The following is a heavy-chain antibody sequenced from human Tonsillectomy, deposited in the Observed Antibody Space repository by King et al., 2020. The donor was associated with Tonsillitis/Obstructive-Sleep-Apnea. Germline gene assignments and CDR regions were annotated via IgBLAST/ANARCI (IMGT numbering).Heavy chain of an antibody. CDR3: ATGSTSIRSVDY. D-gene: IGHD1-7*01. V-gene: IGHV3-11*06. Sequence: VQLVESGGGLVKPGGSLRLSRAASGFTFSDYYMTWIRQAPGKGLEWVSYISGSSSDTNYADSVKGRFTISRDNTKNSLYLQMNSLRAEDTAVYYCATGSTSIRSVDYWGQGTLVTVSS. CDR2: ISGSSSDT. CDR1: GFTFSDYY. J-gene: IGHJ4*02.